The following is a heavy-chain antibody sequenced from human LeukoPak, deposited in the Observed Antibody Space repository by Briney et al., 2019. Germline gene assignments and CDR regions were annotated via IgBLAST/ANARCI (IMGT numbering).Heavy chain of an antibody. V-gene: IGHV4-59*01. CDR2: IYYSGST. J-gene: IGHJ3*02. D-gene: IGHD3-22*01. Sequence: SETLSLTCAVYGGSFSGYYWSWVRQPPGKGLEWIGYIYYSGSTNYNPSLKSRVTISVDTSKNQFSLKLSSVTAADTAVYYCARDHHYYDSSGSYDAFDIWGQGAMVTVSS. CDR1: GGSFSGYY. CDR3: ARDHHYYDSSGSYDAFDI.